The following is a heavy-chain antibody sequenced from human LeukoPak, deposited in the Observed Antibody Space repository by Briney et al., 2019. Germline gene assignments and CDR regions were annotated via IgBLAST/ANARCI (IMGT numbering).Heavy chain of an antibody. Sequence: ASVKVSCKVSGYTLTELSMHWVRQAPGKGLEWMGGFDPEDGETIYAQKFQGRVTMTEDTSTDTAYMELSSLRSEDTAVYYCATLISGDIVVVPAASGVFDIWGQGTMVTVSS. J-gene: IGHJ3*02. CDR3: ATLISGDIVVVPAASGVFDI. CDR2: FDPEDGET. V-gene: IGHV1-24*01. D-gene: IGHD2-2*01. CDR1: GYTLTELS.